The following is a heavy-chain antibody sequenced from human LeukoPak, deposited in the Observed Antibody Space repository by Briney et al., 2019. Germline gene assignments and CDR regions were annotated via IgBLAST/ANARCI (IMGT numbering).Heavy chain of an antibody. J-gene: IGHJ4*02. CDR1: GFTFRTYA. D-gene: IGHD6-13*01. CDR3: AKLLAAAGLYFDY. Sequence: GQSLRLSCAASGFTFRTYAMSWVRQAPGKGLEWVSTLSGSGGGTYYADSVKGRFTISRDNSKNTLYLQMNSLRAEDTAVYYCAKLLAAAGLYFDYWGQGTLVTVSS. CDR2: LSGSGGGT. V-gene: IGHV3-23*01.